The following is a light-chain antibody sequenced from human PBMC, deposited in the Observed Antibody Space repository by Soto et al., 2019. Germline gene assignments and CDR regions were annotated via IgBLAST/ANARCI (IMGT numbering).Light chain of an antibody. J-gene: IGKJ2*01. V-gene: IGKV3-20*01. CDR3: LQYGGSPRT. CDR2: GAS. Sequence: EIVLTQSPGTQSLSPGERATLSCRASQTVISSYLAWYQQKPGQAPRLLIFGASSRATGIPDRFSGSGSGTDYTLTISGLEPDDFALYYCLQYGGSPRTFGQGTKLEIK. CDR1: QTVISSY.